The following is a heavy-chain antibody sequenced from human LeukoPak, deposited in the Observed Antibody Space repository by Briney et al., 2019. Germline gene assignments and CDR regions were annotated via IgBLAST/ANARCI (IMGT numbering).Heavy chain of an antibody. CDR3: ARDDNWKDYYFDY. J-gene: IGHJ4*02. CDR2: IKQDGSEK. Sequence: PGGSLRLSCAASGFTFSSYWMSWVRQAPGKVLEWVANIKQDGSEKYYVDSVKGRFTISRDNAKNSLYLQMNSLRAEDTAVYYCARDDNWKDYYFDYWGQGTLVTVSS. V-gene: IGHV3-7*01. D-gene: IGHD1-1*01. CDR1: GFTFSSYW.